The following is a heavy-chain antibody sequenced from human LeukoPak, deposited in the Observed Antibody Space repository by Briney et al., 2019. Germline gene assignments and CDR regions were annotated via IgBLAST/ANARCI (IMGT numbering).Heavy chain of an antibody. CDR3: AREWNGYDYVGEDY. V-gene: IGHV3-7*01. CDR2: IKQDGSEK. CDR1: GFSFSIYW. D-gene: IGHD5-12*01. Sequence: GGSLRLSCAVSGFSFSIYWMCWVRQAPGKGLEWVANIKQDGSEKYYMDSVKGRFTISRDNAKNSLYLQMNSLRAEDTAVYYCAREWNGYDYVGEDYWGQGTLVTVSS. J-gene: IGHJ4*02.